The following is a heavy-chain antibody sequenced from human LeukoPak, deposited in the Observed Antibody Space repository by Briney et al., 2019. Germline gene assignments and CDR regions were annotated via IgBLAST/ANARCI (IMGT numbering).Heavy chain of an antibody. CDR1: GYSFSSHG. CDR3: ARDLGPYVGSYYSHYNVDV. V-gene: IGHV1-18*01. Sequence: GASVKVSCKASGYSFSSHGISWVRQAPGQGLEWMGWISAYNGNTNYAQKIQGRVTMTTDASTSTAYMELRSLTSDDTAVYYCARDLGPYVGSYYSHYNVDVWGKGTTVTVSS. CDR2: ISAYNGNT. J-gene: IGHJ6*03. D-gene: IGHD1-26*01.